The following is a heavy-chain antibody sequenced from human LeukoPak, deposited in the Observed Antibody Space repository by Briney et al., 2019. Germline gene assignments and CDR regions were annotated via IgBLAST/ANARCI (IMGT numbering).Heavy chain of an antibody. J-gene: IGHJ5*02. CDR3: AKDSGYSYGFTYNWFDP. CDR1: GFTFDDYA. V-gene: IGHV3-43*02. D-gene: IGHD5-18*01. Sequence: GGSLRLSCAASGFTFDDYAMHWVRQAPGKGLEWVSLISGDGGSTYYADSVKGRFTISRDNSKNSLYLQMNSLRTEDTALYYCAKDSGYSYGFTYNWFDPWGQGTLVTVPS. CDR2: ISGDGGST.